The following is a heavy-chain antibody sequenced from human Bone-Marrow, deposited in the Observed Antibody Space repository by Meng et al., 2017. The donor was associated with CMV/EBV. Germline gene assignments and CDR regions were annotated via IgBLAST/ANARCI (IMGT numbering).Heavy chain of an antibody. Sequence: GGSLRLSCAASGFTLSTCAMHWVRQAPGKGLEWVTVIWYDGSNKYYADYVKGRFTISRDNSQNTLYLQVNSRRGEETAVYYCAKDWGRLGSYCSIDEWGQGTMVTVSS. V-gene: IGHV3-33*06. J-gene: IGHJ1*01. CDR1: GFTLSTCA. CDR3: AKDWGRLGSYCSIDE. D-gene: IGHD6-13*01. CDR2: IWYDGSNK.